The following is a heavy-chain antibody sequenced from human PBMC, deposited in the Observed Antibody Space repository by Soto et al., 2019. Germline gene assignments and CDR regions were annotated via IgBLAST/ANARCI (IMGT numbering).Heavy chain of an antibody. J-gene: IGHJ4*02. V-gene: IGHV4-34*01. D-gene: IGHD2-8*02. CDR1: GWSFSGYY. CDR2: INHSGST. Sequence: NPSETLSLTYAVYGWSFSGYYWTWIRQPPGTGLEWIGEINHSGSTNYNPSLKSRVTISVDTSKNQFSLKLTSVTAADTAVYYCARDKITGLFDYWGQGTLVTDS. CDR3: ARDKITGLFDY.